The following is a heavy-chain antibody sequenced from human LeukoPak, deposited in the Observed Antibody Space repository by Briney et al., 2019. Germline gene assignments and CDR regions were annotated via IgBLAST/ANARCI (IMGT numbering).Heavy chain of an antibody. D-gene: IGHD2/OR15-2a*01. Sequence: GESLKISCKGSGYTFSNYWIAWVRQMPGKGLEWMGIIYPGDSDTRYSPSFHGQVTLSVDKSISTAYLQWSSLKASDAAMYYCARHPSGNSNSGSDYWGQGTLVTVSS. J-gene: IGHJ4*02. CDR3: ARHPSGNSNSGSDY. CDR1: GYTFSNYW. V-gene: IGHV5-51*01. CDR2: IYPGDSDT.